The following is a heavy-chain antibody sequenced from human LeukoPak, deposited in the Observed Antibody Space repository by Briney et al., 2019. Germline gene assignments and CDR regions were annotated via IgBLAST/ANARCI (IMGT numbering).Heavy chain of an antibody. CDR1: GFTFSSYS. V-gene: IGHV3-21*01. Sequence: PAGSLRLSCAASGFTFSSYSMNWVRQAPGKGLEWVSAISSSSNYIYYADSVKGRFTISRDNAKNSLYLQMNSLGAEDTTVYYCARGGPYAGTAIPGLDYWGQGTQVTVSS. J-gene: IGHJ4*02. CDR3: ARGGPYAGTAIPGLDY. D-gene: IGHD2-2*02. CDR2: ISSSSNYI.